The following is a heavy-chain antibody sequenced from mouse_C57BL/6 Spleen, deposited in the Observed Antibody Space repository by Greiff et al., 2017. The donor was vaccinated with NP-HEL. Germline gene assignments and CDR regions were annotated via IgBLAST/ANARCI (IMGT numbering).Heavy chain of an antibody. Sequence: QVHVKQPGAELVKPGASVKLSCKASGYTFTSYWMHWVKQRPGQGLEWIGMIHPNSGSTNYNEKFKSKATLTVDKSSSTAYMQLSSLTSEDSAVYYCARSGYPYAMDYWGQGTSVTVSS. D-gene: IGHD3-1*01. CDR3: ARSGYPYAMDY. CDR2: IHPNSGST. CDR1: GYTFTSYW. J-gene: IGHJ4*01. V-gene: IGHV1-64*01.